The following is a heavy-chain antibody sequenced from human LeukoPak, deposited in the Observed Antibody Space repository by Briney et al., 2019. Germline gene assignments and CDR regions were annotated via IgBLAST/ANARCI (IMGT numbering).Heavy chain of an antibody. D-gene: IGHD5-18*01. CDR2: ISKSGGTK. J-gene: IGHJ4*02. V-gene: IGHV3-48*03. Sequence: PGGSLRLSCAASGFTFSSNAMSWVRQTPGKGLERVSYISKSGGTKYYADSVKGRFTISRDNAKNSLFLQMNSLIAGDTAIYYCARDLPYTAMAVDYWGQGTLVTVSS. CDR1: GFTFSSNA. CDR3: ARDLPYTAMAVDY.